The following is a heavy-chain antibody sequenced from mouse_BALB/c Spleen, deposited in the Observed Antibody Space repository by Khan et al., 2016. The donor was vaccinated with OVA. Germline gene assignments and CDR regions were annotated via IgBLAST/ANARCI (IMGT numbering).Heavy chain of an antibody. D-gene: IGHD2-2*01. V-gene: IGHV1-18*01. CDR1: GYTFTDFI. J-gene: IGHJ3*01. CDR3: ARHGYGGFAY. Sequence: VRLQQSGPELVKPGASVKIPCKASGYTFTDFIIDWVKQSLGESLEWIGDINPNNGATIYNQKFTGKATLTVDKSSSTAYMELRSLTSEDTAVYYCARHGYGGFAYWGQGTLVTVSA. CDR2: INPNNGAT.